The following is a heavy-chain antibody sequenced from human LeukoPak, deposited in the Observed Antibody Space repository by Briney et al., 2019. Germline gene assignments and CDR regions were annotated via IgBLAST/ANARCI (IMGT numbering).Heavy chain of an antibody. V-gene: IGHV1-2*04. D-gene: IGHD4-17*01. CDR3: ARRGFFPGFNTVTTSTPYAFDI. CDR2: INANSGGT. CDR1: GYTFTGYY. J-gene: IGHJ3*02. Sequence: GASVKVSCKASGYTFTGYYMHWVRQAPGQGLEWMGWINANSGGTDYAQKFQGWVTMTSDTSISTAYMELSRLRSDDTAVYYCARRGFFPGFNTVTTSTPYAFDISGQGTMVTVSS.